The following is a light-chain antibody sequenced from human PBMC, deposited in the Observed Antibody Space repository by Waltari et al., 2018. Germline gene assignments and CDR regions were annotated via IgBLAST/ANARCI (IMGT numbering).Light chain of an antibody. CDR2: RNY. V-gene: IGLV1-47*01. CDR3: ATWDDSLSGVV. Sequence: QSVLTQPHSASGTPGQRVTISCSGSSSNIGGNYVYLYQQLPGTAPKLLIYRNYRRPSGVPDRFSGSKSGTSASLAISGLRSEDEADYFCATWDDSLSGVVFGGGTKVTVL. CDR1: SSNIGGNY. J-gene: IGLJ2*01.